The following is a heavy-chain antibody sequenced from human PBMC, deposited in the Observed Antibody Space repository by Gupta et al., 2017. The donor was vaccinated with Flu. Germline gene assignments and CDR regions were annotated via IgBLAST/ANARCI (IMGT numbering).Heavy chain of an antibody. J-gene: IGHJ3*02. CDR3: ARNRKTLSYVLDAFDI. V-gene: IGHV4-31*11. CDR1: GGSIGSGGYF. Sequence: QVQLQESGPGLVQPSETLSLTCALSGGSIGSGGYFWTWLRQPPGKSLEWIGHISYNGDTYYNPSLKSRLTISLDTSENNFSLRLGSVTAADTAVYYCARNRKTLSYVLDAFDIWGQGTIITVSA. CDR2: ISYNGDT. D-gene: IGHD5-18*01.